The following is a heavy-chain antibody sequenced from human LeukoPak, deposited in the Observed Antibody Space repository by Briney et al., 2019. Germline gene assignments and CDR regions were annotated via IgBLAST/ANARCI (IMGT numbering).Heavy chain of an antibody. CDR3: ARTMVRGVIIPYNWFDP. V-gene: IGHV4-34*01. CDR1: GGSFSGYY. Sequence: SETLSLTCAVYGGSFSGYYWSWIRQPPGKGLEWIGEINHSGSTNYNPSLKSRVTISVDTSKNQFSLKLSSVTAADTAVYYCARTMVRGVIIPYNWFDPWGQGTLVTVSS. D-gene: IGHD3-10*01. J-gene: IGHJ5*02. CDR2: INHSGST.